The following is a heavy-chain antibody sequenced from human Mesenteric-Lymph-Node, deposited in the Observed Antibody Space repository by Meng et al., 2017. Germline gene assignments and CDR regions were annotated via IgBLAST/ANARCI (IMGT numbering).Heavy chain of an antibody. D-gene: IGHD2-2*01. CDR2: ISSSSSYI. CDR3: ARDFSSPEKGGFDY. V-gene: IGHV3-21*01. J-gene: IGHJ4*02. CDR1: GFTFSSYA. Sequence: GESLKISCAASGFTFSSYAMNWVRQAPGKGLEWVSSISSSSSYIYYADSVKGRFTISRDNAKNSLYLQMNSLRAEDTAVYYCARDFSSPEKGGFDYWGQGTLVTVSS.